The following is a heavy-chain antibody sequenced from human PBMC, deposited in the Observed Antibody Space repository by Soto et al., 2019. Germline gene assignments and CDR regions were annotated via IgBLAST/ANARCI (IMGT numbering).Heavy chain of an antibody. CDR2: ISWNSGDI. J-gene: IGHJ4*02. V-gene: IGHV3-9*01. Sequence: EVQLVESGGGSVQPGRSLRLSCAASGFNFDDYGMHWVRQGPGKRLEWVSGISWNSGDIYYADSVKGRFTISRDNARKSLYLQMNSLRTVDTALYFCAKDNDLDRDGPFDHWGQGIVVTVSS. D-gene: IGHD2-2*03. CDR3: AKDNDLDRDGPFDH. CDR1: GFNFDDYG.